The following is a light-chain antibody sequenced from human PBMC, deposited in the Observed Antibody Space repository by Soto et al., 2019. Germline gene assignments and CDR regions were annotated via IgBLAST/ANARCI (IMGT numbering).Light chain of an antibody. Sequence: DVQMTQSPSSLSALVGDRVTITCRASQSVSRYLNWYQHKPGKAPKLLINAASNLRSGVPSRFSGSGSGTDSTLTIDGLQPEDFAVYYCQQSYITPPITFGQGTRLEVK. J-gene: IGKJ5*01. CDR2: AAS. CDR1: QSVSRY. CDR3: QQSYITPPIT. V-gene: IGKV1-39*01.